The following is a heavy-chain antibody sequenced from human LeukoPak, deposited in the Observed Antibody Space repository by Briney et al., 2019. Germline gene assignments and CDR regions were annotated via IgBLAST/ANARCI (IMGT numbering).Heavy chain of an antibody. Sequence: GGSLRLSCAASGFSVSSNYMGWVRQAPGKGREWVSFLFSGGNIYYADSVQGRFTISRDNSKNMLFLEMNRLRGEATAVYYCARGPAYGARSDYLDYWGQGTLVTVSS. D-gene: IGHD3-10*01. V-gene: IGHV3-66*01. CDR2: LFSGGNI. CDR1: GFSVSSNY. CDR3: ARGPAYGARSDYLDY. J-gene: IGHJ4*02.